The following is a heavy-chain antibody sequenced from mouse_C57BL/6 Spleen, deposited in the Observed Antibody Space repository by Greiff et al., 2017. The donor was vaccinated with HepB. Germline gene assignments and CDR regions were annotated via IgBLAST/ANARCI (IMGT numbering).Heavy chain of an antibody. J-gene: IGHJ3*01. CDR3: AREGIYDGYYAWFAY. CDR1: GYAFSSSW. D-gene: IGHD2-3*01. V-gene: IGHV1-82*01. Sequence: VMLVESGPELVKPGASVKISCKASGYAFSSSWMNWVKQRPGKGLEWIGRIYPGDGDTNYNGKFKGKATLTADKSSSTAYMQLSSLTSEDSAVYFCAREGIYDGYYAWFAYWGQGTLVTVSA. CDR2: IYPGDGDT.